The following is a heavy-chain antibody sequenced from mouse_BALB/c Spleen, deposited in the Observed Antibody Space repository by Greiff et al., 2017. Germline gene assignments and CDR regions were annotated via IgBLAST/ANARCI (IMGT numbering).Heavy chain of an antibody. J-gene: IGHJ2*01. CDR3: VCGSNAFDY. V-gene: IGHV10-1*02. D-gene: IGHD1-1*01. CDR1: GFTFNTYA. Sequence: GGGLVQPKGSLKLSCAASGFTFNTYAMNWVRQAPGKGLEWVARIRSKSNNYATYYADSVKDRFTISRDDSQSMLYLQMNNLKTEDTAMYYCVCGSNAFDYWGQGTTLTVSS. CDR2: IRSKSNNYAT.